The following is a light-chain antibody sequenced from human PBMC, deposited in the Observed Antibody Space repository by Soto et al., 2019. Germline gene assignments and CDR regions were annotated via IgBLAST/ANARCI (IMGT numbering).Light chain of an antibody. V-gene: IGKV3-15*01. CDR2: GAS. CDR3: QQYNNWPPT. J-gene: IGKJ1*01. CDR1: QSVSNN. Sequence: EIVMTQSPATLSVSPRERATLSCRASQSVSNNLAWYQQKPGQAPRLLIYGASTRATGIPARFSGSGSGTEFTLTISSLQSEDFAVYYCQQYNNWPPTFGQGTKVEIK.